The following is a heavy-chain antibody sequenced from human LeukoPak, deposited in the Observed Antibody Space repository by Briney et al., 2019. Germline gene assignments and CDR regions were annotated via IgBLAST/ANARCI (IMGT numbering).Heavy chain of an antibody. J-gene: IGHJ6*02. CDR3: ARVASPNTPHLSIAARLYYYYGMDV. V-gene: IGHV1-46*01. CDR1: GYTFTSYY. Sequence: ASVKVSCKASGYTFTSYYMHWVRQAPGQGLEWMGIVNPSGGSSSYAQKFQGRVTMTRDTSTSTVYMELSSLRSEDTAVYYCARVASPNTPHLSIAARLYYYYGMDVWGQGTTVTVSS. CDR2: VNPSGGSS. D-gene: IGHD6-6*01.